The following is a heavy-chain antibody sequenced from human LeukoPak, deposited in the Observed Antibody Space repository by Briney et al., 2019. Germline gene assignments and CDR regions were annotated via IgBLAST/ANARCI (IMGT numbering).Heavy chain of an antibody. V-gene: IGHV1-2*02. CDR3: ARKTGPMVRGVHNPYYYGMDV. CDR2: INPNSGGT. J-gene: IGHJ6*02. Sequence: GASVKVSCKASGYTFTGYYMHWVRQAPGQGLEWMGWINPNSGGTNYAQKFQGRVTMTRDTSISTAYMELSRLRSDDTAVYYCARKTGPMVRGVHNPYYYGMDVWGQGTTVTVSS. D-gene: IGHD3-10*01. CDR1: GYTFTGYY.